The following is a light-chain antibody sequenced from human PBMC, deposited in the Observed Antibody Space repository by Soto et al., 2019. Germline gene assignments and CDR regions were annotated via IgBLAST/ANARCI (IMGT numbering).Light chain of an antibody. J-gene: IGKJ1*01. V-gene: IGKV1-6*01. CDR3: LLYFRYLWA. CDR1: QAIRTA. Sequence: AIQLTQSPSSLYASVGDRVTITCRASQAIRTALGWYQQKPGKVPKLLIYAASILPSGVPSRFSGSGSGTDFTLTISSLQPEDFATYYCLLYFRYLWAFGQGTKVEIK. CDR2: AAS.